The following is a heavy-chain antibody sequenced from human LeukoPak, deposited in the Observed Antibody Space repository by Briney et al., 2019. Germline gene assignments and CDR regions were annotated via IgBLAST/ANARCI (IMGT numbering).Heavy chain of an antibody. Sequence: ESLKISCMGSGHSFNTYWIAWVRQMPGKGLEWMGIIYPGDSDTRYSPSFQGQVTITADKSISTAYLQWSGLKASDTAMYYCARLGTSGGPESRPLDSWGQGTLVTVSS. CDR2: IYPGDSDT. J-gene: IGHJ5*01. D-gene: IGHD1-7*01. CDR3: ARLGTSGGPESRPLDS. CDR1: GHSFNTYW. V-gene: IGHV5-51*01.